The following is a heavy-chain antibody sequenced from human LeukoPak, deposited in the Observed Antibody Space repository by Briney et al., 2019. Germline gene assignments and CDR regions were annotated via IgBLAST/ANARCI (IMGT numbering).Heavy chain of an antibody. CDR2: ISWDGSYI. J-gene: IGHJ4*02. Sequence: GGSLRLSCAASGFTFDDYIMHWVRQAPGKGLEWVSLISWDGSYIYYADSVKGRFTISRDNSKNSLYPQMNSLRTEDTAWYYCAKDTTDGDGYWESYFDYWGRGTLVTVSS. CDR1: GFTFDDYI. CDR3: AKDTTDGDGYWESYFDY. D-gene: IGHD3-22*01. V-gene: IGHV3-43*01.